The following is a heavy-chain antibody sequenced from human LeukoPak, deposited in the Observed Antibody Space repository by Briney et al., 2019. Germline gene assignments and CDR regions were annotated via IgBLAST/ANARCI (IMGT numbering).Heavy chain of an antibody. CDR3: AKGSRWQWLKFDP. D-gene: IGHD6-19*01. J-gene: IGHJ5*02. CDR1: GFTFDDYT. Sequence: TGGSLRLSCAASGFTFDDYTMHWVRQAPGKGLEWVSLISWDGGSTYYADSVKGRFTISRDNSKNSLYLQMNSLRTEDTALYYCAKGSRWQWLKFDPWGQGTLVTVSS. V-gene: IGHV3-43*01. CDR2: ISWDGGST.